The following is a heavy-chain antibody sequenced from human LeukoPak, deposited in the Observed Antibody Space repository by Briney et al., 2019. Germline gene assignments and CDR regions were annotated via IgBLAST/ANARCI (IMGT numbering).Heavy chain of an antibody. D-gene: IGHD6-19*01. CDR3: ASTRRPYSSGWYYFDY. CDR2: INPNSGGA. CDR1: GYTFTGYY. J-gene: IGHJ4*02. V-gene: IGHV1-2*02. Sequence: AASVKVSCKASGYTFTGYYMHWVRQAPGQGLEWMGWINPNSGGANYAQKFQGRVTMTRDTSISTAYMELSRLRSDDTAVYYCASTRRPYSSGWYYFDYWGQGTLVTVSS.